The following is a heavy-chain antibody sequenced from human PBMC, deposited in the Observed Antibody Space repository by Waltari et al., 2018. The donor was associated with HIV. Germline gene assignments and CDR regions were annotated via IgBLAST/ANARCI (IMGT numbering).Heavy chain of an antibody. J-gene: IGHJ6*02. CDR2: MFYTGSS. Sequence: QVKLQESGPGLVKPSETLSLTCVVSGASMRSSSYFWGWIRQAPGKGLEWIGSMFYTGSSYYNPSLKSRVNISIDTLNNQFSLKMTSVTAADTAVYYWARDWDVTTACMDVWGQGTTVTVSS. D-gene: IGHD1-26*01. CDR3: ARDWDVTTACMDV. V-gene: IGHV4-39*07. CDR1: GASMRSSSYF.